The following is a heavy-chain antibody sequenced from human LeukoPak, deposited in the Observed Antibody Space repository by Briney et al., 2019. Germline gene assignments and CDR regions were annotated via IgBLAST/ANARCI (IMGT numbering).Heavy chain of an antibody. J-gene: IGHJ3*02. CDR1: GGSISSSSYY. Sequence: SETLSLTCTVSGGSISSSSYYWGWIRQPPGKGLERIGSIYYSGSTYYNPSLKSRVTISVDTSKNQFSLKLSSVTAADTAVYYCASYGNAFDIWGQGTMVTVSS. V-gene: IGHV4-39*07. D-gene: IGHD4-17*01. CDR2: IYYSGST. CDR3: ASYGNAFDI.